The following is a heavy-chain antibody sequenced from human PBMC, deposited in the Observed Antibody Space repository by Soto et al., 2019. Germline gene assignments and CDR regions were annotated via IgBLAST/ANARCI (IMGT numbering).Heavy chain of an antibody. CDR1: GGSISSSSYY. D-gene: IGHD6-19*01. CDR2: IYYSGST. J-gene: IGHJ4*02. CDR3: ATAEGSSSGAVDY. Sequence: SETLSLTCTVSGGSISSSSYYWGWIRQPPGKGLEWIGSIYYSGSTYYNPSLKSRVTISVDTSKNQFSLKLSSVTAADTAVYYCATAEGSSSGAVDYWGQGTLVTVSS. V-gene: IGHV4-39*01.